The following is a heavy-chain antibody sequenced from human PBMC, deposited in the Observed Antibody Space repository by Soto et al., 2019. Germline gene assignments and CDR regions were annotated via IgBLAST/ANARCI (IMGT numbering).Heavy chain of an antibody. J-gene: IGHJ6*03. CDR3: ARDSLAGCSSTSCYRHYYYMDV. D-gene: IGHD2-2*01. V-gene: IGHV3-33*01. Sequence: GGSLRLSCAASGFTFSSYGMHWVRQAPGKGLEWVAVIWYDGSNKYYADSVKGRFTISRDNSKNTLYLQMNSLRAEDTAVYYCARDSLAGCSSTSCYRHYYYMDVWGKGTTVTVSS. CDR1: GFTFSSYG. CDR2: IWYDGSNK.